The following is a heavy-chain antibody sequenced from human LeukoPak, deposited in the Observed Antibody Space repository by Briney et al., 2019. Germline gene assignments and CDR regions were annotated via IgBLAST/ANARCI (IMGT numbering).Heavy chain of an antibody. Sequence: ASVKVSCKASGYTFSNNDINWVRQATGQGLEWMGWMNPISGNTGFAQKFQGRVTITRITSISTAYMEMSSLRSDDTAVYYCAREQNTIRHCSGGSCYSGYWGQGTLVTVSS. CDR1: GYTFSNND. CDR2: MNPISGNT. J-gene: IGHJ4*02. V-gene: IGHV1-8*03. D-gene: IGHD2-15*01. CDR3: AREQNTIRHCSGGSCYSGY.